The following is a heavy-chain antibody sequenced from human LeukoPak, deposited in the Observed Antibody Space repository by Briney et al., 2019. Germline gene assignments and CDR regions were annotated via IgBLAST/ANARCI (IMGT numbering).Heavy chain of an antibody. J-gene: IGHJ4*01. Sequence: ASVKVSRKPSGYTLTGYYMHWVRQAPGQGVEWMGWINTNSGGSNYAQKFQWRVTMTRDTSISTVYMDLSRLRSDDSAVYYCARGYCSGTSCYYFDYWGQGTLVTVSS. CDR1: GYTLTGYY. CDR3: ARGYCSGTSCYYFDY. CDR2: INTNSGGS. D-gene: IGHD2-2*01. V-gene: IGHV1-2*02.